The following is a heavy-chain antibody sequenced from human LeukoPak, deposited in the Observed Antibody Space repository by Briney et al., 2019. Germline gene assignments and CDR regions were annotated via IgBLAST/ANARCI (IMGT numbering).Heavy chain of an antibody. V-gene: IGHV3-30-3*01. J-gene: IGHJ3*02. D-gene: IGHD3-10*01. CDR2: ISYDGSNK. CDR3: AKDRGDWAFDI. CDR1: GITLSSYD. Sequence: PGGSLRLSCAASGITLSSYDMHWVRQAPGKAREWVAVISYDGSNKDYADSVKGRFTISRDNSKNTLDLQMNSLRAEDTAVYYCAKDRGDWAFDIWGQETMVTVSS.